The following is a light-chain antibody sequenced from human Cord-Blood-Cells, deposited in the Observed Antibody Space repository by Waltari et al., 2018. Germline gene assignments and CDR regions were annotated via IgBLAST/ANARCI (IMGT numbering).Light chain of an antibody. CDR2: EGS. V-gene: IGLV2-23*01. CDR3: CSHAGSSTWV. J-gene: IGLJ3*02. CDR1: SSDVGSYNL. Sequence: QSALTQPASVSGSPGQSITISCTGTSSDVGSYNLVSWYQQHPGKAPKLMIYEGSKRPSGVSNRFSGSKSGNTASLTISGLQVEDEADYYCCSHAGSSTWVFGGGTKLTVL.